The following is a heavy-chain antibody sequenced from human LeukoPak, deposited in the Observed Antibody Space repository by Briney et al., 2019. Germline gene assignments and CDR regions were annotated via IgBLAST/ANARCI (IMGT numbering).Heavy chain of an antibody. V-gene: IGHV3-23*01. CDR2: ISGSGGST. CDR1: EFTLGSYS. Sequence: GGSLRLSCAASEFTLGSYSMNWVRQAPGKGLEWVSAISGSGGSTYYADSVKGRFTISRDNSKNTLYLQMNSLRAEDTAVYYCAKDTWGYCSGGSCYSFDYWGQGTLVTVSS. CDR3: AKDTWGYCSGGSCYSFDY. D-gene: IGHD2-15*01. J-gene: IGHJ4*02.